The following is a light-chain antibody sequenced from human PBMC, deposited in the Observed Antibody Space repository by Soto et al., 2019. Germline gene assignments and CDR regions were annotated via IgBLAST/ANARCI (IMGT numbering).Light chain of an antibody. CDR3: QQYINRWT. CDR2: KAS. Sequence: DIQMTQSPSTLSASVGDRVNITCRASQSISTWLAWYQQKPGKAPKLLIYKASSLESGVPSRFSGSGSGTEFTLIISSLQPDDFATYYCQQYINRWTFGQGTKVEIK. CDR1: QSISTW. J-gene: IGKJ1*01. V-gene: IGKV1-5*03.